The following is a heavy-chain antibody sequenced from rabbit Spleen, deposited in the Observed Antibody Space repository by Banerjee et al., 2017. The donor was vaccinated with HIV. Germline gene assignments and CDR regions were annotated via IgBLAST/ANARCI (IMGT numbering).Heavy chain of an antibody. J-gene: IGHJ4*01. CDR1: GFSFSGSHY. Sequence: QSLEESGGDLVKPGASLTLTCTASGFSFSGSHYMCWVRQAPGKGLEWIACIYAGGSGTTYYASWAKGRFTISKTSSTTVTLQMISLTAADTTTYFCGRSSNAGYAGYGYGSNLWGQGTLVTVS. V-gene: IGHV1S40*01. CDR2: IYAGGSGTT. CDR3: GRSSNAGYAGYGYGSNL. D-gene: IGHD7-1*01.